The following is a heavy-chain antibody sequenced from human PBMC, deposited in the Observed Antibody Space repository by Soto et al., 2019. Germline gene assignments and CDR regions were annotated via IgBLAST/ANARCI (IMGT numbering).Heavy chain of an antibody. J-gene: IGHJ5*02. CDR2: ISSNSAYI. CDR1: GFTFRSFT. D-gene: IGHD6-13*01. CDR3: TRDASRDSSARGWFDP. Sequence: VGSLRLSCAASGFTFRSFTMNWVRQAPGKGREWVSTISSNSAYIYYTDALRGRFTISRDNAKNSLHLQMNSLRAEDTAVYYCTRDASRDSSARGWFDPWGPGTLVTVSS. V-gene: IGHV3-21*01.